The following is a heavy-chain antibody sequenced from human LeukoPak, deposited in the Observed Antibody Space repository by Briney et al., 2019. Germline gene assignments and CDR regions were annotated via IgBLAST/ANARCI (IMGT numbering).Heavy chain of an antibody. CDR1: GYSFTSYW. J-gene: IGHJ5*02. D-gene: IGHD3-3*01. CDR2: IYPGDSDT. Sequence: GESLKISCKGSGYSFTSYWIGWVRQMPGKGLEWMGIIYPGDSDTRYSPSFQGQVTISADKSISTAYLQWSSLKASDTAMYYCARQINYDFWSGHNNWFDPWGQGTLVTVSS. V-gene: IGHV5-51*01. CDR3: ARQINYDFWSGHNNWFDP.